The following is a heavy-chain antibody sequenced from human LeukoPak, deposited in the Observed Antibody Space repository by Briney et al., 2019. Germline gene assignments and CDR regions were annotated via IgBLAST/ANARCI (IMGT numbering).Heavy chain of an antibody. J-gene: IGHJ2*01. Sequence: GGSLRLSCAASGFTFSSYGMHWVRQAPGKGLEWVAVISYDGSDKYYADSVKGRFTISRDNSKNTLYLQMNSLRAEDTAVYYCARETGDWYFDLWGRGTLVTVSS. CDR2: ISYDGSDK. CDR1: GFTFSSYG. D-gene: IGHD1-14*01. V-gene: IGHV3-30*03. CDR3: ARETGDWYFDL.